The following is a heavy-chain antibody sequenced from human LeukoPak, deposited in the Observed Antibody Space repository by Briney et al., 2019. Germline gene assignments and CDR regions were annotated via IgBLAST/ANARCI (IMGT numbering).Heavy chain of an antibody. CDR2: ISGSGGST. Sequence: GGSLRLSGAASGLTFSSYAMSWVRQAPGKGLEWVSAISGSGGSTYYADSVKGRFTISRDNSKNTLYLQMNSLRAEDTAVYYCAKARSPRSGWYYWGQGTLVTVSS. D-gene: IGHD6-19*01. CDR1: GLTFSSYA. J-gene: IGHJ4*02. CDR3: AKARSPRSGWYY. V-gene: IGHV3-23*01.